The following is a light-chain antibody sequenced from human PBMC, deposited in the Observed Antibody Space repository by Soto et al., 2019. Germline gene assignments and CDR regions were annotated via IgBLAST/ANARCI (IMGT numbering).Light chain of an antibody. V-gene: IGKV3-20*01. CDR1: QSLSSNY. CDR3: LQYGSSPALT. CDR2: AAS. J-gene: IGKJ4*01. Sequence: EIVLTQSPGTLSLSPGERATLSCRASQSLSSNYLAWYQQKPGQAPRFLIYAASARATGIPDRFSGSGAGTDFTLTISRLEPEDFAVYYWLQYGSSPALTFGGGTKVEIK.